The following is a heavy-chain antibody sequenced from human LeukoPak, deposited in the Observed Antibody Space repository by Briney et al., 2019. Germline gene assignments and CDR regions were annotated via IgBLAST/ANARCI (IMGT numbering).Heavy chain of an antibody. V-gene: IGHV3-74*03. CDR3: GRSFSGAREY. CDR1: GFTLSNYR. J-gene: IGHJ4*02. D-gene: IGHD7-27*01. Sequence: GESLTLSRSASGFTLSNYRVHWVRQAPGEGLVWVSRINEPGTWPTYEGSVRDRFTISRDNAKNTVSLHMKNLRAEDTAVYYCGRSFSGAREYWGQGTLVTVSS. CDR2: INEPGTWP.